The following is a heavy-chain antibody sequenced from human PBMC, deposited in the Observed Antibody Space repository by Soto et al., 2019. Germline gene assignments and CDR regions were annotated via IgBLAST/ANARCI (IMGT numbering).Heavy chain of an antibody. CDR2: VSTYNGNT. D-gene: IGHD6-19*01. CDR1: GYSFINYG. Sequence: GASVKVSCNASGYSFINYGISWVRQAPGQGLEWMGWVSTYNGNTNYAQKFQGRVTMTTDTSTRTAYMELRSLRSDDTAVYYCARVPASAYSSGWPYYFDYWGQGTLVTVSS. V-gene: IGHV1-18*01. CDR3: ARVPASAYSSGWPYYFDY. J-gene: IGHJ4*02.